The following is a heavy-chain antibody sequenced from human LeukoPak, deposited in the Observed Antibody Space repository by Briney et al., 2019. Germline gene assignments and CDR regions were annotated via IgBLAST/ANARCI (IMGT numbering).Heavy chain of an antibody. V-gene: IGHV3-23*01. CDR1: GFTFNNYA. Sequence: GGSLRLSCAASGFTFNNYAMSWVRQAPGKGLQWVSAISGSGGSTYYADPWKGRFTISRDNSKNTLYLQMNSLRAEDTALYYCAKDGIGGIYYDSSGYFDYWGQGTLVTVSS. CDR2: ISGSGGST. CDR3: AKDGIGGIYYDSSGYFDY. D-gene: IGHD3-22*01. J-gene: IGHJ4*02.